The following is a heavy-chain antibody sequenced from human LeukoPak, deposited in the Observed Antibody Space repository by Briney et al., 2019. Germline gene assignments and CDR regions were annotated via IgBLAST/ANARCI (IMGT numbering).Heavy chain of an antibody. Sequence: QSGGSLRLSCAASGFTSSTSNMDWVRQTPGKGLEWLSYINSSSSTIYYRDSVKRRFTISRDNAKNSLYLQMNSLRAEDTALYFCVPDWPVWWGRGTLVTVSS. D-gene: IGHD3-16*01. CDR3: VPDWPVW. CDR1: GFTSSTSN. CDR2: INSSSSTI. J-gene: IGHJ4*02. V-gene: IGHV3-48*01.